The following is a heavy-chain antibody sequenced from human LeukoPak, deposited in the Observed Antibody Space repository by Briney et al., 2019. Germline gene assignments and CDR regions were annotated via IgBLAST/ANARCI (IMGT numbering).Heavy chain of an antibody. CDR3: ADFGSGSYCFDY. CDR1: GFTFSSAW. Sequence: GGSLRLSCAASGFTFSSAWMSWVRQAPGKGLEWVSHISDSGGKTYYADSVKGRFTISRDNSKNTLYLQMDSLRAEDTAIYYCADFGSGSYCFDYWGQGTLVTVSS. J-gene: IGHJ4*02. V-gene: IGHV3-23*01. CDR2: ISDSGGKT. D-gene: IGHD3-10*01.